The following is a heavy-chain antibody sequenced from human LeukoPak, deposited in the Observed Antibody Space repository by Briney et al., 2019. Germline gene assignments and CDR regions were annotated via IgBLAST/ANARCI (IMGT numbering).Heavy chain of an antibody. V-gene: IGHV3-23*01. Sequence: GGSLRLSCALSGFTFNNYGMSWVRQAPGMGLEWVSAIADGGETTYYADSVKGRFTISRDYSKNTLYLQMNSVRAEDTAVYYCAGKAARTSGYDYWGQGILVTV. CDR1: GFTFNNYG. D-gene: IGHD3-22*01. J-gene: IGHJ4*02. CDR2: IADGGETT. CDR3: AGKAARTSGYDY.